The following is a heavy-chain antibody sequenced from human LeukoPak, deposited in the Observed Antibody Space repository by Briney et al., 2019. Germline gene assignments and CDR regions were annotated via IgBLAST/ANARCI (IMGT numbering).Heavy chain of an antibody. Sequence: PSETLSLTCTVSGYSISSGYYWGWIRQPPGKGLEWIGSIYHSGSTYYNPSLKSRVTISVDTSKNQFSLKLSSVTAADTAVYYCARVGCSGGSCYSGRYFDYWGQGTLVTVSS. CDR3: ARVGCSGGSCYSGRYFDY. CDR1: GYSISSGYY. J-gene: IGHJ4*02. CDR2: IYHSGST. V-gene: IGHV4-38-2*02. D-gene: IGHD2-15*01.